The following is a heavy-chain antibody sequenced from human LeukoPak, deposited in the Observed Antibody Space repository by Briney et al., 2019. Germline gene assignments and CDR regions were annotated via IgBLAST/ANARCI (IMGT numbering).Heavy chain of an antibody. D-gene: IGHD4-17*01. CDR3: ARARWTSTVTTYYLDF. V-gene: IGHV1-3*01. Sequence: ASVKVSCKASGYIFTDYAIQWVRQAPGQGLEWMGWINAGNGKKKYSQKFQGRVTITRDTSASTAYMELSGLRSDDTAVYYCARARWTSTVTTYYLDFWGQGTLVTVSS. CDR2: INAGNGKK. J-gene: IGHJ4*02. CDR1: GYIFTDYA.